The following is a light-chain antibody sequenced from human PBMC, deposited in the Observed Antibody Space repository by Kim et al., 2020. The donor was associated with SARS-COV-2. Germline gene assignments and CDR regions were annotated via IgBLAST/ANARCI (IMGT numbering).Light chain of an antibody. Sequence: QSVTISCTGTSGDVSGYNYVSWYQQHPGKAPKLMIYDVRKRPSGVPDRFSGSKSGNTASLTISGLQAEDEADYYCCSYAGSYTYVFGTGTKVTVL. V-gene: IGLV2-11*01. CDR2: DVR. CDR3: CSYAGSYTYV. CDR1: SGDVSGYNY. J-gene: IGLJ1*01.